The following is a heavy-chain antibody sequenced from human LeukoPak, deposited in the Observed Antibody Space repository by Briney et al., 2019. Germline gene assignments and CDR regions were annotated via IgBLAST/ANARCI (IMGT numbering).Heavy chain of an antibody. V-gene: IGHV1-18*01. CDR1: GYTFTSYG. J-gene: IGHJ4*02. CDR3: ARRYYDILTGYYRPFDY. D-gene: IGHD3-9*01. CDR2: ISAYNGNT. Sequence: ASVKVSCKASGYTFTSYGISWVRQAPGQGLEWMGWISAYNGNTNYAQKLQGRVTMTTDTSTSTAYMELRSLRSDDTAVYYCARRYYDILTGYYRPFDYWGQGTLVTVSS.